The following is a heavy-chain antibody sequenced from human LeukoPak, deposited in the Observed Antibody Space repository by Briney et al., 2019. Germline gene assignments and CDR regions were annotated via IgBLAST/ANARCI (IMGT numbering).Heavy chain of an antibody. CDR3: ARTKTEGLITILGDYYYYYMDV. Sequence: SETLSLTCTVSGGSVSSYYWSWIRQPPGKGLEWIGYIYYTESTNYNPSLKSRVTISVDTSKNQFSLKLSSVTAADTAVYYCARTKTEGLITILGDYYYYYMDVWGKGTTVTVSS. CDR2: IYYTEST. CDR1: GGSVSSYY. V-gene: IGHV4-59*08. J-gene: IGHJ6*03. D-gene: IGHD3-3*01.